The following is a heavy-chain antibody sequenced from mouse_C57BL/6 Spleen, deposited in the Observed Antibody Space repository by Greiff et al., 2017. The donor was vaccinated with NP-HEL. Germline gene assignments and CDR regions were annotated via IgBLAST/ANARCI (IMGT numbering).Heavy chain of an antibody. CDR1: GYTFTDYE. V-gene: IGHV1-15*01. CDR2: IDPETGGT. Sequence: QVQLQQSGAELVRPGASVTLSCKASGYTFTDYEMHWVKQTPVHGLEWIGAIDPETGGTAYNQKFKGKAILTADKSSSTAYMALRSLTSEDSAVYYCTSRGGYYFGYWGQGTTLTVFS. J-gene: IGHJ2*01. D-gene: IGHD3-3*01. CDR3: TSRGGYYFGY.